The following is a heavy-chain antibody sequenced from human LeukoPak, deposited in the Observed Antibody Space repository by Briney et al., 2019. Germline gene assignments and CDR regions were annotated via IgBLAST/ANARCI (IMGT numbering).Heavy chain of an antibody. V-gene: IGHV1-2*02. CDR2: INPNSGGT. CDR1: GYTFTGYY. CDR3: ARDPRLRYFDSKGGFDP. Sequence: GASVKVSCKASGYTFTGYYMHWVRQAPGQGLEWMGWINPNSGGTNYAQKFQGRVTMTRDTSISTAYMELSRLRSDDTAVYYCARDPRLRYFDSKGGFDPWGQGTLVTVSS. J-gene: IGHJ5*02. D-gene: IGHD3-9*01.